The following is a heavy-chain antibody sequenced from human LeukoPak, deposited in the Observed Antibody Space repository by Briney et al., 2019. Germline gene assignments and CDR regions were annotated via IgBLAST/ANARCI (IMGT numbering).Heavy chain of an antibody. Sequence: PSGTLSLTCAVSGGSISSSNWWSWVRQPPGKGLEWIGEIYHSGSTNYNPSLKSRVTISVDTSKNQFSLKLSSVTAADTAVYYCARAGDYSSSWYGYGDWFDPWGQGTLVTVSS. CDR3: ARAGDYSSSWYGYGDWFDP. V-gene: IGHV4-4*02. CDR1: GGSISSSNW. J-gene: IGHJ5*02. CDR2: IYHSGST. D-gene: IGHD6-13*01.